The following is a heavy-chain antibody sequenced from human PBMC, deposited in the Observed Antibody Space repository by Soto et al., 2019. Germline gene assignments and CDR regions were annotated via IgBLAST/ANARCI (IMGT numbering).Heavy chain of an antibody. Sequence: RASVKVSCKASGGTFSSYAISWVRQAPGQGLEWMGGIIPIFGTANYAQKFQGRVTITADASTSTAYMELSSLRSADTAVYYCAMKKQWTPDGAFDIWGQGTMVTVSS. CDR2: IIPIFGTA. V-gene: IGHV1-69*13. CDR1: GGTFSSYA. CDR3: AMKKQWTPDGAFDI. J-gene: IGHJ3*02. D-gene: IGHD6-19*01.